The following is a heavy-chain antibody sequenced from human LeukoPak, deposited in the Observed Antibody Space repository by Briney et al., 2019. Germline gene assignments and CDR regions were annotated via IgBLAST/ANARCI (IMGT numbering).Heavy chain of an antibody. CDR3: ATARPPLAFDI. Sequence: SVKVSCKASGYTFTYRYLHWVRQAPGQALEWMGWITPFNGNTNYAQKFQDRVTITRDRSMSTAYMELSSLRSEDTAMYYCATARPPLAFDIWGQGTMVTVSS. CDR1: GYTFTYRY. V-gene: IGHV1-45*02. J-gene: IGHJ3*02. CDR2: ITPFNGNT.